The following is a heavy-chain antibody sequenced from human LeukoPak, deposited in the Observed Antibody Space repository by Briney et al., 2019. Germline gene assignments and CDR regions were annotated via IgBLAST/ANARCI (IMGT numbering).Heavy chain of an antibody. D-gene: IGHD2-21*02. CDR3: AKRETTYCGGDCYSGYFDY. CDR1: GFTFSSYA. V-gene: IGHV3-23*01. CDR2: ISGSGGST. Sequence: GGSLRLSCAASGFTFSSYAMSWVRQAPGKGLEWVSAISGSGGSTYYADSVKGRFTISRDNSKNTLYLQMNSLRAEDTAVYYCAKRETTYCGGDCYSGYFDYWGQGTLVTVSS. J-gene: IGHJ4*02.